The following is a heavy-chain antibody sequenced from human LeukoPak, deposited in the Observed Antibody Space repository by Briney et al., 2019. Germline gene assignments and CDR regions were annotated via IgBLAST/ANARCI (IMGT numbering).Heavy chain of an antibody. CDR1: GYTFTGYY. V-gene: IGHV1-2*02. J-gene: IGHJ4*02. D-gene: IGHD3-10*01. CDR3: ARVRWFGESPHFDY. Sequence: ASVKVSCKASGYTFTGYYMHWVRQAPGQGLEWMGWINPNSGGTNYAQKFQGRVTMTRDTSISTAYMELSSLRSEDTAVYYCARVRWFGESPHFDYWGQGTLVTVSS. CDR2: INPNSGGT.